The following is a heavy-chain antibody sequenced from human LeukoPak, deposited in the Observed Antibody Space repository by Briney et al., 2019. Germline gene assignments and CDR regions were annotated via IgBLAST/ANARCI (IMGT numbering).Heavy chain of an antibody. J-gene: IGHJ3*02. V-gene: IGHV4-59*13. Sequence: SETLSLTCTVSGGSISSYYWSWIRQPPGKGLEWIGYIYYSGSTNYNPSLKSRVTISVDTSKNQFSLKLSSVTAADTAVYYCAXXPLTXYYDSSGYTDAFDIWGQGTMVTVSS. CDR2: IYYSGST. CDR1: GGSISSYY. D-gene: IGHD3-22*01. CDR3: AXXPLTXYYDSSGYTDAFDI.